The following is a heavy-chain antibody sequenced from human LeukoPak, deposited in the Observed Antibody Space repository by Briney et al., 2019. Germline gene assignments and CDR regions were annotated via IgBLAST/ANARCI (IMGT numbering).Heavy chain of an antibody. CDR1: GYTFTGYY. V-gene: IGHV1-2*02. D-gene: IGHD2-15*01. J-gene: IGHJ6*02. CDR2: INPNTGGT. CDR3: ARGDIVVVVAALAPYYYYGMDV. Sequence: GASVKVSCKASGYTFTGYYMHWVRQAPGQGLEWMGWINPNTGGTKYAEKFQGRVTMTRDTSISTAYMELSRLRSDDTAVYYCARGDIVVVVAALAPYYYYGMDVWGQGTTVTVSS.